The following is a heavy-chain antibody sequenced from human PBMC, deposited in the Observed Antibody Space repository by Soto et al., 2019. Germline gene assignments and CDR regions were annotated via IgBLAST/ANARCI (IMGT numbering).Heavy chain of an antibody. V-gene: IGHV3-23*01. J-gene: IGHJ4*02. CDR3: ARERSSWRSKLSFDY. Sequence: GGSLRLSCAASGFTFSSYAVSWVRQAPGKGLEWVSAINGSGGYTYYADSVKGRFAISRDNAKNTLYLQMNSLRAEDTAVYYCARERSSWRSKLSFDYWGQGTLVTAPQ. D-gene: IGHD6-13*01. CDR1: GFTFSSYA. CDR2: INGSGGYT.